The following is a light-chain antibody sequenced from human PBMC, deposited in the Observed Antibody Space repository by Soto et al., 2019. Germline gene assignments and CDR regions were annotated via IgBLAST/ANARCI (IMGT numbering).Light chain of an antibody. V-gene: IGLV2-14*01. CDR3: SSDTISSTVV. CDR1: SSDVGGYNY. J-gene: IGLJ2*01. CDR2: DVS. Sequence: QSALTQPASVSGSPGQSITISCTGTSSDVGGYNYVSWYQQHPGKAPKLMIYDVSYRPSGVSNRFSGSKSGNTASLTISGLQAEDEGDYYCSSDTISSTVVFGGGTQLTVL.